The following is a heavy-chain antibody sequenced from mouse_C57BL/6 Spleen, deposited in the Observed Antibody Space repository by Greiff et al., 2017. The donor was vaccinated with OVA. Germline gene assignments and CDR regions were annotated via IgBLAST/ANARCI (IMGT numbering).Heavy chain of an antibody. V-gene: IGHV2-2*01. Sequence: QVQLQQSGPGLVQPSQSLSITCTVSGFSLTSYGVHWVRQSPGKGLEWLGVIWSGGSTDYNAAFISRLSISKDNSKSQVFFKMNSLQADDTAIYYCASPITTVDYYAMDYWGQGTSVTVSS. CDR3: ASPITTVDYYAMDY. CDR1: GFSLTSYG. CDR2: IWSGGST. D-gene: IGHD1-1*01. J-gene: IGHJ4*01.